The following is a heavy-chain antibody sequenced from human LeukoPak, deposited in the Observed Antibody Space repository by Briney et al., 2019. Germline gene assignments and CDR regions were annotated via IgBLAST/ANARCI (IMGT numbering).Heavy chain of an antibody. CDR1: GYTFTGDY. J-gene: IGHJ4*02. CDR3: ARFNYYDRSGYYWGGDY. V-gene: IGHV1-2*02. D-gene: IGHD3-22*01. CDR2: INPNSGGT. Sequence: GASVKVSCKASGYTFTGDYMHWVRQAPGQGLEWMGWINPNSGGTNYAQKFQGRVTTTRDTSISTAYMELSRLRSDDTAVYYCARFNYYDRSGYYWGGDYWGQGTLVTVSS.